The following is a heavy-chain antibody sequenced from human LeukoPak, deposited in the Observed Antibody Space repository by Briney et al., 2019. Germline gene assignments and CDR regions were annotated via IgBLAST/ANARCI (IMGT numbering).Heavy chain of an antibody. V-gene: IGHV3-64*02. J-gene: IGHJ4*02. CDR3: ARRGYNYGYDY. CDR1: GFTFSNYA. Sequence: PGGSLRLSCAASGFTFSNYAMHWVRQAPGEGLEYVSAISSNGGGTFYADSVKGRFTISRDNSKNTLYLHMGSLRADDMALYYCARRGYNYGYDYWGQGTLVTVSS. CDR2: ISSNGGGT. D-gene: IGHD5-18*01.